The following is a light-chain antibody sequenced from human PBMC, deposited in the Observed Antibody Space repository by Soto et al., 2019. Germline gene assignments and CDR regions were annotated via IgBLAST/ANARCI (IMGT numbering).Light chain of an antibody. Sequence: EIVMTQSPVTLTVSPGERATLYCRASQSISTNLAWHQQKPGQAPRLLIYGASTWATGIPARFSGSGSGTEFTLTISSLQSEDLAVYYCQQFNNWPWTFGQGTKVEI. V-gene: IGKV3-15*01. CDR2: GAS. CDR1: QSISTN. CDR3: QQFNNWPWT. J-gene: IGKJ1*01.